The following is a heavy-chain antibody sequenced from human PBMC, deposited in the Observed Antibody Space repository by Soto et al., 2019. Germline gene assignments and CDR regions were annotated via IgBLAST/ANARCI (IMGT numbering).Heavy chain of an antibody. CDR3: ASSWNNPRKLDH. J-gene: IGHJ4*02. D-gene: IGHD1-1*01. V-gene: IGHV5-51*01. Sequence: PGESLKISCKSSGYRFTSYWIGWARPMPGRGLEWMGIIYPGDSDTRYSPSFQGQVTISADKSINTAYLQWSSLEPEDTAVYYCASSWNNPRKLDHWGQRTLVTVSS. CDR2: IYPGDSDT. CDR1: GYRFTSYW.